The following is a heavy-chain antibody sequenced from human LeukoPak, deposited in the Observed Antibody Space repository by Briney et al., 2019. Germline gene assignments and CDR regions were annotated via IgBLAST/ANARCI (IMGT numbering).Heavy chain of an antibody. Sequence: GGSLRLSCGTSGFTFSSYAMSWVRQAPGKGLEWVSAISGSGGSIYYADSVKGRFTISRDNSKNTLYLQMNSLRAEDTAVYYCAKAGRIAAAGKAYWGQGTLVTVSS. J-gene: IGHJ4*02. D-gene: IGHD6-13*01. CDR2: ISGSGGSI. CDR3: AKAGRIAAAGKAY. V-gene: IGHV3-23*01. CDR1: GFTFSSYA.